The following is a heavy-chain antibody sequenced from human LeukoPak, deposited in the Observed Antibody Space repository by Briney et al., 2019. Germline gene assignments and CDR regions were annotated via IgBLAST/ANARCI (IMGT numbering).Heavy chain of an antibody. CDR3: ARDQSSSSSTPFDY. CDR1: GDSVSINSAA. CDR2: TYYRSKWYN. Sequence: SPTLSLTFAISGDSVSINSAAWNWIRQSPSRGLEWLGRTYYRSKWYNDYAVAVKSRITINPDTSKNQFSLQLNSVTPEDTAVYYCARDQSSSSSTPFDYWGQGTLVTVSS. J-gene: IGHJ4*02. D-gene: IGHD6-13*01. V-gene: IGHV6-1*01.